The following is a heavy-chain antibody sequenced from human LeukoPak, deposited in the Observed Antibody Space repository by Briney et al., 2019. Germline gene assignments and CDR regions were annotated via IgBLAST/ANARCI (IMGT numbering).Heavy chain of an antibody. CDR2: IIPIFGTA. CDR3: AQYYYDSSGYYYYAFDI. J-gene: IGHJ3*02. CDR1: GGTFSSYA. V-gene: IGHV1-69*05. D-gene: IGHD3-22*01. Sequence: ASVKVSCKASGGTFSSYAISWVRQAPGQGLEWMGRIIPIFGTANYAQKFQGRVTITTDESTSTAYMELSSLRSEDTAVCYCAQYYYDSSGYYYYAFDIWGQGTMVTVSS.